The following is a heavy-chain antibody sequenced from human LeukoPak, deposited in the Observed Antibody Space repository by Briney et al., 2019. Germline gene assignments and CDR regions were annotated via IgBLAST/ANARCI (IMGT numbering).Heavy chain of an antibody. CDR1: GYTFTGYY. J-gene: IGHJ3*02. V-gene: IGHV1-2*02. D-gene: IGHD4-23*01. CDR3: ARDGDYGVNSWGPDAFDI. CDR2: INPNSGGT. Sequence: ASVKVSCKASGYTFTGYYMHWVRQAPGQGLEWMGWINPNSGGTNYAQKFQGRVTITTDESTSTAYMELSSLRSEDTAVYYCARDGDYGVNSWGPDAFDIWGQGTMVTVSS.